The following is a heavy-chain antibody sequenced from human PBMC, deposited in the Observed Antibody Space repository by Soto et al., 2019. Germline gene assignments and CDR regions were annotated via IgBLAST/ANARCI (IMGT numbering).Heavy chain of an antibody. D-gene: IGHD6-6*01. V-gene: IGHV3-23*01. Sequence: PGGSLRLSCAASGFTFSSYAMSWVRQAPGKGLEWVSAISGSGGSTYYADSVKGRFTISRDNAKNTVSLQMNSLRAEDTAVYYCARDRHSSSSGYFEYWGQGTLVTVSS. J-gene: IGHJ4*02. CDR1: GFTFSSYA. CDR3: ARDRHSSSSGYFEY. CDR2: ISGSGGST.